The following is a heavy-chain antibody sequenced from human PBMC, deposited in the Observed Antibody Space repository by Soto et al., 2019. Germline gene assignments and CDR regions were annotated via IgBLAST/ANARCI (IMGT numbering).Heavy chain of an antibody. V-gene: IGHV3-9*01. CDR2: ISWNSGSI. CDR3: VKDLPYGSGSFHAMGV. Sequence: PGGSLRLSCSASVFTFDDYAMHWVRQAPGKGLEWVSGISWNSGSIGYVESVKGRFTISRDNAKKALYLQMNSLRVEDTALYFCVKDLPYGSGSFHAMGVWGQRTTGTVSS. J-gene: IGHJ6*02. CDR1: VFTFDDYA. D-gene: IGHD3-10*01.